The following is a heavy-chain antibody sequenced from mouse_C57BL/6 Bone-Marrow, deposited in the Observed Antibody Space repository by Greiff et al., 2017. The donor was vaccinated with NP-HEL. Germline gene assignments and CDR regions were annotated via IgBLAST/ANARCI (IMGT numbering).Heavy chain of an antibody. CDR2: IDPENGDT. Sequence: VQLQQSGAELVRPGASVKLSCTASGFNIKDDYMHWVKQRPEQGLEWIGWIDPENGDTEYASKFQGKATITADTSSNTAYLQLSSLASEDTAGYYCTTSGSSDYWGQGTTLTVSS. V-gene: IGHV14-4*01. CDR3: TTSGSSDY. CDR1: GFNIKDDY. D-gene: IGHD1-1*01. J-gene: IGHJ2*01.